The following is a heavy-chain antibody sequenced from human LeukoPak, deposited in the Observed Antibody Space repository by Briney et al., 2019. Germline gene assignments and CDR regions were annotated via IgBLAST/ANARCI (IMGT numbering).Heavy chain of an antibody. CDR3: ARDMSYGDYVFDY. CDR2: IWYDGSNK. V-gene: IGHV3-33*01. Sequence: GGSLRLSCAASGFTFSSYGMHWVRQAPGKGLEGVAVIWYDGSNKYYADSVKGRFTISRDNSKNTLYLQMNSLRAEDTAVYYCARDMSYGDYVFDYWGQGTLVTVSS. J-gene: IGHJ4*02. D-gene: IGHD4-17*01. CDR1: GFTFSSYG.